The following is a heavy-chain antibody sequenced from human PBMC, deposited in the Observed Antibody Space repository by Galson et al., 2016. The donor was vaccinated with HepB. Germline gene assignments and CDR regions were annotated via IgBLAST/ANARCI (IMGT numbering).Heavy chain of an antibody. J-gene: IGHJ3*02. CDR3: ARVFGVIGAFDI. V-gene: IGHV3-33*01. D-gene: IGHD3-16*01. Sequence: SLRLSCAASGFTFSSSGMHWVRQAPGKGLEGVAVIWYDGSKKYYADSVKGRFTISRDNSKNTLYLQMNTLRAEDTAVYYCARVFGVIGAFDIWGQGTMVTVSS. CDR1: GFTFSSSG. CDR2: IWYDGSKK.